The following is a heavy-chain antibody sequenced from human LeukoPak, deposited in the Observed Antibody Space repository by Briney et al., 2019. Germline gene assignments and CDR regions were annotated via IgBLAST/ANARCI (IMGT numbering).Heavy chain of an antibody. CDR2: IYYSGST. V-gene: IGHV4-39*01. Sequence: KSSETLSLTCTVSGGSISSSSHYWGWIRQPPGKGLEWIGSIYYSGSTYYNPPLKSRVTISVDTSKNQFSLKLRSVTAADTAVYYCARPLYSSAWYAYWGQGTLVTVSS. J-gene: IGHJ4*02. CDR1: GGSISSSSHY. CDR3: ARPLYSSAWYAY. D-gene: IGHD6-19*01.